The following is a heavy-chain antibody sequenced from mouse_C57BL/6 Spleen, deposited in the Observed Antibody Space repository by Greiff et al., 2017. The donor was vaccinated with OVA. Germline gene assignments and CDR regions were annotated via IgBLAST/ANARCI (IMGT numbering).Heavy chain of an antibody. CDR2: IYPSDSET. CDR1: GYTFTSYW. V-gene: IGHV1-61*01. J-gene: IGHJ2*01. CDR3: ARSLPGTDFDY. Sequence: VQLQQPGAELVRPGSSVKLSCKASGYTFTSYWMDWVKQRPGQGLEWIGNIYPSDSETHYNQKFKDKATLTVDKSSSTAYMQLSSLTSEDSAVYYCARSLPGTDFDYWGQGTTLTVSS. D-gene: IGHD4-1*01.